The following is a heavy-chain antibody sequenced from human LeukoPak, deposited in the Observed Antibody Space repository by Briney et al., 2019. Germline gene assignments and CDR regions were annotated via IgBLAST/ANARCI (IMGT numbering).Heavy chain of an antibody. CDR1: GFTFSSYA. Sequence: GGSLRLSCAASGFTFSSYAMSWVRQAPGKGLEWVSAISGSGGGTYYADSAKGRFTISRDNSKNTLYLRMNSLRAEDTAVYYCAKDWSSGWYEPPKCFDYWGQGTLVTVSS. J-gene: IGHJ4*02. CDR3: AKDWSSGWYEPPKCFDY. V-gene: IGHV3-23*01. D-gene: IGHD6-19*01. CDR2: ISGSGGGT.